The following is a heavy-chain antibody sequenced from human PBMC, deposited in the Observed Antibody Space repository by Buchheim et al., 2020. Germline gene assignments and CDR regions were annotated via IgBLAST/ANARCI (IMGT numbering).Heavy chain of an antibody. J-gene: IGHJ6*02. Sequence: QVQLVESGGGVVQPGRSLRLSCAASGFTFSSYGMHWVRQAPGKGLEWVAVISYDGSNKYYADSVKGRFTISRDNSKNTLYLQMNSLRAEDTAVYYCARGKQYSSSWYRDYYYYYGMDVWGQGTT. V-gene: IGHV3-30*03. D-gene: IGHD6-13*01. CDR3: ARGKQYSSSWYRDYYYYYGMDV. CDR2: ISYDGSNK. CDR1: GFTFSSYG.